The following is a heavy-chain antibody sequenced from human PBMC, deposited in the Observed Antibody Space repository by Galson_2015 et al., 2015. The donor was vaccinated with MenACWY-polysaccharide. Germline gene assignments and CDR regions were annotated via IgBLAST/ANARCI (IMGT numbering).Heavy chain of an antibody. CDR3: TRDRPLDY. CDR2: IRSKADNGIT. J-gene: IGHJ4*02. V-gene: IGHV3-49*03. CDR1: GFTFGDYA. D-gene: IGHD6-6*01. Sequence: SLRLSCAASGFTFGDYAMAWFRQAPGKGLEWVGFIRSKADNGITAYAASVKGRFTISRDDSKSIAYLQMDSLKIEDAGVNYCTRDRPLDYWGQGTLVTVSS.